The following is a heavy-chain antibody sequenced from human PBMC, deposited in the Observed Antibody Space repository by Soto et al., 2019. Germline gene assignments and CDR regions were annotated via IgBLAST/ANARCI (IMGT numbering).Heavy chain of an antibody. D-gene: IGHD3-9*01. CDR3: ARQASDYDILTDYSNYYYYYMDV. CDR2: IYYSGST. J-gene: IGHJ6*03. V-gene: IGHV4-59*08. Sequence: PSETLSLTCTVSSGSISSYYWSWIRQPPGKGLEWIGYIYYSGSTNYNPSLKSRVTISVDTSKNQFSLKLSSVTAADTAVYYCARQASDYDILTDYSNYYYYYMDVWGKGTTVTVSS. CDR1: SGSISSYY.